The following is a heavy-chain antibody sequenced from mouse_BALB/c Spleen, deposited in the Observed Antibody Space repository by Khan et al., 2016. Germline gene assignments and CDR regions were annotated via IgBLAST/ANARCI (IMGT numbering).Heavy chain of an antibody. D-gene: IGHD2-14*01. J-gene: IGHJ4*01. CDR2: IDPENGDS. CDR3: NAVRRHYYAMGY. CDR1: GFNIKDYY. Sequence: EVQLQESGADLVRSGASVKLSCTASGFNIKDYYMYWVKQRPEQGLERIGWIDPENGDSEYAPKFQGKATMTADTASSSAYLQLSSRTSEDTAVYCCNAVRRHYYAMGYWGQGTSVTLSS. V-gene: IGHV14-4*02.